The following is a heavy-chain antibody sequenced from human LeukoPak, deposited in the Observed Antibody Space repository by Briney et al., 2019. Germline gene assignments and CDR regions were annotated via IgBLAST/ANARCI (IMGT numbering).Heavy chain of an antibody. V-gene: IGHV4-59*08. CDR1: GGSISSYY. Sequence: SETLSLTCTVSGGSISSYYWSWIRQPPGKGLEWIGYIYYSGSTNYNPSLKSRVTISVDTSKNQFSLKLSSVTAADTAVYYCARHPPTNYYDSSGYYGMDVWGQGTTVTVSS. J-gene: IGHJ6*02. CDR3: ARHPPTNYYDSSGYYGMDV. CDR2: IYYSGST. D-gene: IGHD3-22*01.